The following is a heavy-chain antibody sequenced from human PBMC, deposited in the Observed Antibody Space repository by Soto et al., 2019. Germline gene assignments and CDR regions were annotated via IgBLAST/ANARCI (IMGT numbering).Heavy chain of an antibody. CDR1: GFTFSMYS. Sequence: GGSLRLSCEVPGFTFSMYSMSWVRQRPGKGLEWVAKIPQDGVDGHYADSVKGRFIISRDNGRNSLHLQLNNLRAEDTTVYYCARDHLILPAHDFLYGSDVWGRGATVTVSS. D-gene: IGHD2-21*02. CDR3: ARDHLILPAHDFLYGSDV. V-gene: IGHV3-7*03. CDR2: IPQDGVDG. J-gene: IGHJ6*02.